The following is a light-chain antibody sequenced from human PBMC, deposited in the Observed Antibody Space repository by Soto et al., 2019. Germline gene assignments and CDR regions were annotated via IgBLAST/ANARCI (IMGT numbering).Light chain of an antibody. Sequence: QSALTQPASVSGSPGQSITISCTGTSSDVGGYNYVSWYQQYPGKAPKVVISEVTKRPSGVSNRFSGSKSGNMASLTISALQAEDEADYYCRSYAGTGTWVFGGGTKLTVL. J-gene: IGLJ3*02. V-gene: IGLV2-23*02. CDR3: RSYAGTGTWV. CDR2: EVT. CDR1: SSDVGGYNY.